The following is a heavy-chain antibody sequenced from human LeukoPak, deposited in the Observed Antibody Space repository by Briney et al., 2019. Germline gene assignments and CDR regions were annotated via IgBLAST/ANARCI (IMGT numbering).Heavy chain of an antibody. CDR2: INPNSGGT. D-gene: IGHD1-26*01. V-gene: IGHV1-2*02. Sequence: ASAKVSCKASGYTFTDYYMHWVRQAPGQGLEWMGWINPNSGGTNCAQKFQGRVTMTRDTSISTAYMELSSLRSDDTAMYYCARSYSGFGYALHDYWGQGTLVTVSS. CDR1: GYTFTDYY. J-gene: IGHJ4*02. CDR3: ARSYSGFGYALHDY.